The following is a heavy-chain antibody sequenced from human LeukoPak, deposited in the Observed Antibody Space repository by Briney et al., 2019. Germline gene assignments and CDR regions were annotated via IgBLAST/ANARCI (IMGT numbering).Heavy chain of an antibody. V-gene: IGHV4-30-4*01. CDR1: GGSFSGYY. CDR3: ARGLDYDILTGYYKAPGEFDP. J-gene: IGHJ5*02. D-gene: IGHD3-9*01. Sequence: SETLSPTCAVYGGSFSGYYWSWIRQPPGKGLEWIGYIYYSGSTYYNPSLKSRVTISVDTSKNQFSLKLSSVTAADTAVYYCARGLDYDILTGYYKAPGEFDPWGQGTLVTVSS. CDR2: IYYSGST.